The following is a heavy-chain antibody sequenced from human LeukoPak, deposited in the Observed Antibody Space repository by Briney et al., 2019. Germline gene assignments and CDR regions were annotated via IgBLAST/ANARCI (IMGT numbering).Heavy chain of an antibody. Sequence: GASVKVSCKASGYTFTGYYMHWVRQAPGQGLEWMGWINPNSGGTKYAQKFQGRVTMTRDTSISTAYMELSSLTSDDTAVYYCARDRMDCSSTSCYPGAYYMDVWGKGTTVTVSS. CDR2: INPNSGGT. CDR1: GYTFTGYY. J-gene: IGHJ6*03. V-gene: IGHV1-2*02. D-gene: IGHD2-2*01. CDR3: ARDRMDCSSTSCYPGAYYMDV.